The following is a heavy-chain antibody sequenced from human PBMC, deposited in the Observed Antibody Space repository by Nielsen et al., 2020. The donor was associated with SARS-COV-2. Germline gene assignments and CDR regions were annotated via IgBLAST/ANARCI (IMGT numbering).Heavy chain of an antibody. CDR3: VTGAYLDY. J-gene: IGHJ4*02. CDR1: GFTFSNAW. V-gene: IGHV3-15*01. Sequence: GGSLRLSCAASGFTFSNAWMSWVRQAPGKGLEWVGRIKSKYDGGTTDYAAPVKGRFTISRDDSKYMVFMQMNSLKTEDTAVYFCVTGAYLDYWGQGTPVTVSS. CDR2: IKSKYDGGTT.